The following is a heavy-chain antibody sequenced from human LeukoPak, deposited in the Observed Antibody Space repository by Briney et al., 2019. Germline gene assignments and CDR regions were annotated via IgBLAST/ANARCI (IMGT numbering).Heavy chain of an antibody. Sequence: GGSLRLSCAASGFTFSSSAMSWVRQVPGKGLEWVSGISASGGSTSYADSVRGRFTISRDNAKNSLYLQMNSLRDEDTAVYYCARGRGSGFDYWGQGTLVTVSS. V-gene: IGHV3-23*01. D-gene: IGHD6-19*01. J-gene: IGHJ4*02. CDR2: ISASGGST. CDR3: ARGRGSGFDY. CDR1: GFTFSSSA.